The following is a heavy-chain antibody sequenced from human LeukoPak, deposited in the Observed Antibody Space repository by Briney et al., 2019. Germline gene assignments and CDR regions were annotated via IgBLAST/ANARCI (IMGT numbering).Heavy chain of an antibody. CDR1: GNYW. CDR2: INSDGSWT. CDR3: VSFYETY. J-gene: IGHJ4*02. D-gene: IGHD2/OR15-2a*01. V-gene: IGHV3-74*01. Sequence: GGSLRLSCAASGNYWMHWVRQAPGKGLVWVSHINSDGSWTSYADSVKGRFTISKDNAKNTVYLQMNSLKAEDTAVYYCVSFYETYWGRGTLVTVSS.